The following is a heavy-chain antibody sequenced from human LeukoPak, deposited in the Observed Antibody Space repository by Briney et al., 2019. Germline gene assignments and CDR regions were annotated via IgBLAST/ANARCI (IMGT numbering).Heavy chain of an antibody. CDR3: ARDLGFSRNRYFDY. CDR1: GFDFRDYA. V-gene: IGHV3-23*01. D-gene: IGHD2/OR15-2a*01. Sequence: GGSLRLSCTASGFDFRDYAMTWVRQSPGKGLEWVSTISDSGLSTYYADSVKGRFTISRDNSKNTVFLQMNSLTAEDTAMFYCARDLGFSRNRYFDYWGQGTLVTVSS. J-gene: IGHJ4*02. CDR2: ISDSGLST.